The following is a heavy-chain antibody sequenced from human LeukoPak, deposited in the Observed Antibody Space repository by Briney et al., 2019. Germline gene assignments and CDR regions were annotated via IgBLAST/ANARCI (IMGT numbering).Heavy chain of an antibody. CDR1: GFTFSHYA. J-gene: IGHJ4*02. CDR3: ARDTFQPGLIDS. V-gene: IGHV3-21*05. CDR2: INDESSDI. D-gene: IGHD2-2*01. Sequence: GGSLRLSCAAPGFTFSHYAMNWVRQAPGKGLEWVSYINDESSDIHYAGSVRGRFTISRDDARQTLYLQLSSLRVEDTAVYYCARDTFQPGLIDSWGQGTLVPVPS.